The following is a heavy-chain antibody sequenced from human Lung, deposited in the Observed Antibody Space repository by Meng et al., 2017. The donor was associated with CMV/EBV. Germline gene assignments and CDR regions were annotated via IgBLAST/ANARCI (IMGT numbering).Heavy chain of an antibody. V-gene: IGHV4-61*01. CDR1: GGSVSSGSYY. D-gene: IGHD3-3*01. CDR2: IYYSGST. Sequence: GSLRLSCTVSGGSVSSGSYYWSWIRQPPGKGLEWIGYIYYSGSTNYNPSLKSRVTISVDTSKNQFSLKLSSVTAADTAVYYCAREPGDFWSGYHGWFDPWGHGTLVTVSS. J-gene: IGHJ5*02. CDR3: AREPGDFWSGYHGWFDP.